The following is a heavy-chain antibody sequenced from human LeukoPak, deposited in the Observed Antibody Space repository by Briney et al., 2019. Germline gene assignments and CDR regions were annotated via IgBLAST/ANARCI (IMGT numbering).Heavy chain of an antibody. CDR3: ARYYSSSWYFYSAFDI. Sequence: GGSLRLSCAASGFTFSDYYMSWIRQAPGKGLEWVSYISSSGSTMYYADSVKGRFTISRDNAKNSLYLQMNSLRAEDTAVYYCARYYSSSWYFYSAFDIWGQGTMVTVSS. J-gene: IGHJ3*02. CDR1: GFTFSDYY. D-gene: IGHD6-13*01. V-gene: IGHV3-11*01. CDR2: ISSSGSTM.